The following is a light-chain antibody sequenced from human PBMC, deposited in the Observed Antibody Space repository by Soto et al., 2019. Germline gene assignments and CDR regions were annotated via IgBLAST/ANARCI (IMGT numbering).Light chain of an antibody. CDR3: QQANSVPRT. J-gene: IGKJ4*01. CDR2: PXA. V-gene: IGKV1-12*01. Sequence: VRMTKSPSSVSASVGARVTITXRPSQGIRHWVAWDQQNPGXAPKXXXVPXATLQRGGPSRLSGSGSVTDFTLTISSLQPEDFANYYCQQANSVPRTFGGGTKVDIK. CDR1: QGIRHW.